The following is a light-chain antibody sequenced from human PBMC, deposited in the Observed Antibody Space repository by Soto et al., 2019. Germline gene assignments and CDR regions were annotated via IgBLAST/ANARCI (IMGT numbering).Light chain of an antibody. CDR2: ATS. CDR3: QQGYSSRWT. Sequence: DIQMTQSPSSLSASVGDRVTITCRARQNIRSYLNWYQQKPGKAPQLLIYATSSLQTGVPSRFSASGSGTDFILVISDRQPEDSATYYCQQGYSSRWTSGRGTKVEI. J-gene: IGKJ1*01. V-gene: IGKV1-39*01. CDR1: QNIRSY.